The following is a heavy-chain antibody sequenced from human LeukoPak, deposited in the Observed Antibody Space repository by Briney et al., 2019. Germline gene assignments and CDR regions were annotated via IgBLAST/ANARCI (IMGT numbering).Heavy chain of an antibody. Sequence: SETLSLTCTVSGGSISSYYWSWIRQPPGKGLEWIGYIYYSGSTNYNPSLKSRVTISVDTSKNQFSLKLSSVTAADTAVYYCARDRGVAARPDGMDVWSQGTTVTVSS. CDR3: ARDRGVAARPDGMDV. CDR1: GGSISSYY. D-gene: IGHD6-6*01. J-gene: IGHJ6*02. V-gene: IGHV4-59*01. CDR2: IYYSGST.